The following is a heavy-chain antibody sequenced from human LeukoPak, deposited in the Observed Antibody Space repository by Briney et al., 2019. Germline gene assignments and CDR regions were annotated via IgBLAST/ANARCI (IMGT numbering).Heavy chain of an antibody. CDR2: IRSRSYGGTT. CDR1: AFTFGDYA. V-gene: IGHV3-49*04. D-gene: IGHD5-18*01. J-gene: IGHJ4*02. CDR3: TRDHGYGYYYFEN. Sequence: SVRLSCTGSAFTFGDYALNWVRQAPGRGREGIGFIRSRSYGGTTKYAASVKGRFTISRDESKNIAYLEMNSLKTEDTAVYFCTRDHGYGYYYFENWGQGTLVTVS.